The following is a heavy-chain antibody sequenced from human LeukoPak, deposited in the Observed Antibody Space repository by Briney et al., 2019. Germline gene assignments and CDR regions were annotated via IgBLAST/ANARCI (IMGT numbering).Heavy chain of an antibody. CDR3: ARHQAASSHTSFDY. V-gene: IGHV3-23*01. Sequence: GGSLRLSCAASGFTFSSQTMSWVRQAPGKGLEWVSAISGSGGSTYYADSVKGRFTISRDNSKNTLYLQMNSLRAEDTAVYYCARHQAASSHTSFDYWGQGTLVTVSS. CDR1: GFTFSSQT. D-gene: IGHD6-13*01. J-gene: IGHJ4*02. CDR2: ISGSGGST.